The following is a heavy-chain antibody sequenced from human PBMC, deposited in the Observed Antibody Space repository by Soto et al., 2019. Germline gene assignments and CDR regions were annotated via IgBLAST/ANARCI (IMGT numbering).Heavy chain of an antibody. CDR1: GGSISSGVYY. V-gene: IGHV4-31*03. CDR3: ARRLITGNHFDY. J-gene: IGHJ4*02. CDR2: IYYSGST. Sequence: SETLSLTCTVSGGSISSGVYYWSWIRQHPGKGLEWIGYIYYSGSTYYNPSLKSRVTISVDTSKNQFSLKLSSVTAADTAVYYCARRLITGNHFDYWGQGTLVTVSS. D-gene: IGHD1-20*01.